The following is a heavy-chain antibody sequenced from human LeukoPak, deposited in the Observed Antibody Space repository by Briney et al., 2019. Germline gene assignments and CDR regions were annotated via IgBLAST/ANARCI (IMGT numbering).Heavy chain of an antibody. Sequence: GGSLRLSCAASGFTFSGSAMHWVRQASGKGLEWAGRIRSKANSYATAYAASVKGRFTISRDDSKNTAYLQMNSLKTEDTAVYYCTRHMTTVTSYNWFDPWGQGTLVTVSS. J-gene: IGHJ5*02. V-gene: IGHV3-73*01. D-gene: IGHD4-11*01. CDR1: GFTFSGSA. CDR3: TRHMTTVTSYNWFDP. CDR2: IRSKANSYAT.